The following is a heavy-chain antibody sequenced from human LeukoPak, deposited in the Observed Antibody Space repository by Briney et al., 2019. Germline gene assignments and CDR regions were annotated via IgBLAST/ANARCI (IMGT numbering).Heavy chain of an antibody. CDR2: INPSGGRT. Sequence: ASVKVSCKASGYTFTSYYMHWVRQAPGQGLEWMGIINPSGGRTSYAQKFQGRVTMTRDTSTSTVYMELSSLRSEDTAVYYCAREYCSSTSCYVYYFDYWGQGTLVTVSS. CDR1: GYTFTSYY. V-gene: IGHV1-46*01. D-gene: IGHD2-2*01. J-gene: IGHJ4*02. CDR3: AREYCSSTSCYVYYFDY.